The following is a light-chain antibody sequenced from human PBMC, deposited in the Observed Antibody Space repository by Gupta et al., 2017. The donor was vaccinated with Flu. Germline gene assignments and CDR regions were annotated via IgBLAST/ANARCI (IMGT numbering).Light chain of an antibody. CDR3: DYSDSRDNQSCNWV. V-gene: IGLV3-10*01. CDR1: ALAKRY. Sequence: ARITCSGDALAKRYVDWYQQKSGHAPVLVMYVDNNRTSGSPERLSGSFSGSMATSTISGTQVEEEAEYYCDYSDSRDNQSCNWVFGGGTKLTVL. J-gene: IGLJ3*02. CDR2: VDN.